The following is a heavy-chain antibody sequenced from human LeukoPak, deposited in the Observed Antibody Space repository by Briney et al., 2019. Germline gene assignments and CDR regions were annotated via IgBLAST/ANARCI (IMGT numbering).Heavy chain of an antibody. CDR2: IYYSGST. CDR1: GGSISSGDYY. V-gene: IGHV4-30-4*01. CDR3: ARDGFGLPFDY. J-gene: IGHJ4*02. Sequence: SETLSLTCTVSGGSISSGDYYWSWIRQPPGKGLEWIGYIYYSGSTYYNPSLKSRVTISVDTSKNQSSLKLSSVTAADTAVYYCARDGFGLPFDYWGQGTLVTVSS. D-gene: IGHD3-10*01.